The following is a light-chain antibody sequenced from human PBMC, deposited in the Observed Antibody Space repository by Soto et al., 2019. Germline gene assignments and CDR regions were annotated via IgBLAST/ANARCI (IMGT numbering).Light chain of an antibody. CDR1: QSVDSTF. J-gene: IGKJ1*01. Sequence: EIVLTQSPGTLSLSPGERATLSCRASQSVDSTFLAWYQQKPGQSPRLILYATSSRGSGVPDRLSASGSGTDLTLTISRLEHEDSALYYCHQYGRLPRTFGQGTQLEVK. CDR3: HQYGRLPRT. V-gene: IGKV3-20*01. CDR2: ATS.